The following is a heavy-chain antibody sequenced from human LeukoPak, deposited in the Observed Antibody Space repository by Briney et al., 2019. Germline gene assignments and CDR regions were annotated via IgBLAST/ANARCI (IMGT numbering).Heavy chain of an antibody. CDR2: ISSSSSTI. CDR1: GFTFSSYS. V-gene: IGHV3-48*04. CDR3: ARTIAAAGTFDFDY. D-gene: IGHD6-13*01. J-gene: IGHJ4*02. Sequence: AGGSLRLSCAASGFTFSSYSMNWVRQAPGKGLEWVSYISSSSSTIYYADSVKDRFTISRDNAKNSLYLQMNSLRAEDTAVYYCARTIAAAGTFDFDYWGQGTLVTVSS.